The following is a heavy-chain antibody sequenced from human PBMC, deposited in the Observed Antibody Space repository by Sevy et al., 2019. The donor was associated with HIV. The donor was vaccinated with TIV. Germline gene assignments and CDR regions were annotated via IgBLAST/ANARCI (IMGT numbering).Heavy chain of an antibody. Sequence: ASVKVSCKASGGTFSSYAISWVQQAPGQGLEWMGGSIPIFGTANYAQKFQGRVTITADESTSTAYMELSSLRSEDTAVYYCARSIIYDSSGRDLYYFDYWGQRTLVTVSS. CDR1: GGTFSSYA. D-gene: IGHD3-22*01. CDR2: SIPIFGTA. J-gene: IGHJ4*02. V-gene: IGHV1-69*13. CDR3: ARSIIYDSSGRDLYYFDY.